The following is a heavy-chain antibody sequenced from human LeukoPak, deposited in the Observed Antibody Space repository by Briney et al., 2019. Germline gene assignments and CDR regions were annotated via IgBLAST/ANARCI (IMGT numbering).Heavy chain of an antibody. V-gene: IGHV3-74*01. J-gene: IGHJ3*02. D-gene: IGHD6-25*01. Sequence: GGSLRLSCAASGSTFSGYWMHWVRQAPGKGLVWVSRINSDGGSTSYTDSVKGRFTISRDNAKNTLYLQMNSLRAEDTAVYYCARRSAAKDAFDIWGQGTKVTVSS. CDR2: INSDGGST. CDR1: GSTFSGYW. CDR3: ARRSAAKDAFDI.